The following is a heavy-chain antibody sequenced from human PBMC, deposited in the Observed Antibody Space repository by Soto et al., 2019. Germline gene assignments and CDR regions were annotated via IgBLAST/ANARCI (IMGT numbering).Heavy chain of an antibody. D-gene: IGHD3-10*01. CDR1: GFTLSDYY. V-gene: IGHV3-11*01. J-gene: IGHJ6*03. CDR3: ARRTMGNYYYMDV. CDR2: ISSSGTID. Sequence: QVHLVESGGGLVKPGGSLRLSCVASGFTLSDYYMSWIRQDPGKGLEWVSYISSSGTIDNYADSVKGRFTISRDNAKDSLFLQMNGLRAEDTAVYYCARRTMGNYYYMDVWGKGTTVTVSS.